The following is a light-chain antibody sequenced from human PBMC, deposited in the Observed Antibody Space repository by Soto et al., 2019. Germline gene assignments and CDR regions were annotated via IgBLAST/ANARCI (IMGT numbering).Light chain of an antibody. J-gene: IGKJ4*01. V-gene: IGKV3-15*01. CDR2: AVS. Sequence: EIVMTQSPATLSVSPGERATLSCRASQSVSNNLAWYQQKPGQAPRLLIYAVSARATGIPARFSGSGSGTEFTLTISSLQSEDFAFYYCQHFNNWPLTVGGGTTVEIK. CDR1: QSVSNN. CDR3: QHFNNWPLT.